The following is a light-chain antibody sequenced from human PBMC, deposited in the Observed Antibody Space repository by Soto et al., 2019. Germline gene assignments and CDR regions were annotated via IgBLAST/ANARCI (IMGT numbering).Light chain of an antibody. CDR3: QQYHNWPPVT. J-gene: IGKJ5*01. Sequence: IVLTRSPGTLSLSPWERATLSCRASQSVSSSYLVWHQQKPGQAPRLLIYAASTRATGIPARFSGSGSGTEFTLTIASLQSEDFAVYYCQQYHNWPPVTFGQGTRLEIK. CDR1: QSVSSSY. V-gene: IGKV3-15*01. CDR2: AAS.